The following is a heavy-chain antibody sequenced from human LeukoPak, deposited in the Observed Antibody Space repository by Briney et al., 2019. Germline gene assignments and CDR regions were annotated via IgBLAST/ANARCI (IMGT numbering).Heavy chain of an antibody. CDR3: ARERLGSSWFDP. CDR1: GGSISSSSYY. D-gene: IGHD6-13*01. CDR2: ISSSGSTI. Sequence: LSLTCTVSGGSISSSSYYWGWIRQAPGKGLEWVSYISSSGSTIYYADSVKGRFTISRDNAKNSLCLQMNSLRAEDTAVYYCARERLGSSWFDPWGQGTLVTVSS. V-gene: IGHV3-11*01. J-gene: IGHJ5*02.